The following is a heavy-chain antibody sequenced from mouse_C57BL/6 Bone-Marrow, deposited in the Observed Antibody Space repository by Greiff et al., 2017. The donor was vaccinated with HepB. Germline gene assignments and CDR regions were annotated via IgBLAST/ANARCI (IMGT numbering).Heavy chain of an antibody. J-gene: IGHJ2*01. CDR2: INPNNGGT. Sequence: VQLQQSGPELVKPGASVKISCKASGYTFTDYYMNWVKQSHGKSLEWIGDINPNNGGTSYNQKFKGKATLTVDKSSSTAYMELRSLTSEDSAVYYCARATVVPGYFDYWGQGTTLTVSS. V-gene: IGHV1-26*01. CDR1: GYTFTDYY. CDR3: ARATVVPGYFDY. D-gene: IGHD1-1*01.